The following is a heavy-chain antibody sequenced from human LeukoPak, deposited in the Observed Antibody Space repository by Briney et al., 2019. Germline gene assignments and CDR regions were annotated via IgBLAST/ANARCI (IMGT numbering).Heavy chain of an antibody. CDR2: ISYDGSNK. J-gene: IGHJ6*02. CDR1: GFTFSSYG. Sequence: AGGSLRLSCAASGFTFSSYGMHWVRQAPGKGLEWVTVISYDGSNKYYADSVKGRFTISRDNSKNTLYLQMNSLRAEDTAAYYCARRPIKYYYYGMDVWGQGTTVTVSS. CDR3: ARRPIKYYYYGMDV. V-gene: IGHV3-30*03.